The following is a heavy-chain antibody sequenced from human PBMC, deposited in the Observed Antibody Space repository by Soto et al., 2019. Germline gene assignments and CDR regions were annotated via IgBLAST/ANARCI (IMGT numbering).Heavy chain of an antibody. CDR3: ARARSLEGNWFDS. CDR1: GFTFSDYS. J-gene: IGHJ5*01. D-gene: IGHD3-3*01. Sequence: EVQLVESGGGLVQPGGSLRLSCVVSGFTFSDYSMNWVRQAPGKGLEWVSYISRTSSTIYYADSLKGRFTVSRDNYQNSLYLQMNSLKDEDTAIYYFARARSLEGNWFDSWGQGTLVTVSS. CDR2: ISRTSSTI. V-gene: IGHV3-48*02.